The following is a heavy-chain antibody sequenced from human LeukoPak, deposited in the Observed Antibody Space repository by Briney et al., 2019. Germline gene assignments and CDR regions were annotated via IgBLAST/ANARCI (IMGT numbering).Heavy chain of an antibody. D-gene: IGHD5-18*01. J-gene: IGHJ4*02. CDR2: ISSSSSYI. CDR1: GFTFSSYS. Sequence: GGSLRLSCAASGFTFSSYSMNWVRQAPGKGLEWVSSISSSSSYIFYADSVKGRFTISRDNAKNSLYLQMNSLRAEDTAVYYCARDTSAYSYGRPVDYWGQGTLVTVSS. CDR3: ARDTSAYSYGRPVDY. V-gene: IGHV3-21*01.